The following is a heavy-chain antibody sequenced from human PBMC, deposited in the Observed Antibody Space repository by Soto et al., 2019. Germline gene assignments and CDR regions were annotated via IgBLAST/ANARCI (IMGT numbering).Heavy chain of an antibody. CDR1: GFTFSRLG. D-gene: IGHD6-13*01. J-gene: IGHJ4*02. Sequence: GGSLRLSCAASGFTFSRLGMDWVRQAPGKGLEWVALISYDGSNKYYADSVKGRFTISRDNSKNTVYLQMNSLRAEDTAVYYCVKWDSSSWTDYWGQGTLVTVSS. CDR3: VKWDSSSWTDY. V-gene: IGHV3-30-3*02. CDR2: ISYDGSNK.